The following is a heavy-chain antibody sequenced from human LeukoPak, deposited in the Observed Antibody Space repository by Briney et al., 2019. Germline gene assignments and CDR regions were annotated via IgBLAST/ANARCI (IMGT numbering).Heavy chain of an antibody. CDR2: INPSGGST. CDR3: ARERRDYYDSSGYGMDV. V-gene: IGHV1-46*01. CDR1: GYTFTSCS. Sequence: ASVKVSCKASGYTFTSCSMHWVRQAPGQGLEWVGIINPSGGSTSYAQKFQGRVTMTRDTSTSTVYMELSSLRSEDTAVYYCARERRDYYDSSGYGMDVWGQGTTVTVSS. D-gene: IGHD3-22*01. J-gene: IGHJ6*02.